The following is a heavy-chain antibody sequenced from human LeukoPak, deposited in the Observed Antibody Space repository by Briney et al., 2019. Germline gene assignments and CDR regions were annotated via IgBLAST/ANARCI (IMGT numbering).Heavy chain of an antibody. Sequence: ASVKVSCKGSGYTFPSYSISWVQQAPGQGLEWMGWISTYNDKPDYAQKFQGRVTMTTDLSTSTAYMKLRSLGSEDTAVYDCARGYYFGSGSFYDYLDYWGWGTLVTVSS. J-gene: IGHJ4*02. V-gene: IGHV1-18*01. CDR3: ARGYYFGSGSFYDYLDY. CDR2: ISTYNDKP. CDR1: GYTFPSYS. D-gene: IGHD3-10*01.